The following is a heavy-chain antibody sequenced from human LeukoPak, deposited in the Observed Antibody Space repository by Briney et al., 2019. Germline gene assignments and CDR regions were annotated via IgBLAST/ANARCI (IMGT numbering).Heavy chain of an antibody. D-gene: IGHD3-3*01. J-gene: IGHJ5*02. V-gene: IGHV4-39*07. CDR3: ARDVSLAILSPNWFDP. CDR2: INHSGST. CDR1: GGSISSSSYY. Sequence: KPSETLSLTCTVSGGSISSSSYYWGWIRQPPGKGLEWIGEINHSGSTNYNPSLKSRVTISVDTSKNQFSLKLSSVTAADTAVYYCARDVSLAILSPNWFDPWGQGTLVTVSS.